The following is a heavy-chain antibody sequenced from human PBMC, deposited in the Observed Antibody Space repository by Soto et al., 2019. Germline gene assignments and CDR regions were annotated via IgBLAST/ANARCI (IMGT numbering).Heavy chain of an antibody. J-gene: IGHJ4*02. CDR2: INANSGGT. Sequence: QVQLVQSGAEVKKPGASVKVSCKASGYTFTGYYTHWVRQAPGQGLEWMGWINANSGGTNYAQKFQGRDTQTRHTPIRTAYMELSRVRYDDTGVYYYGRAVTGGFDYWGQRTLVTVSS. CDR3: GRAVTGGFDY. CDR1: GYTFTGYY. D-gene: IGHD4-17*01. V-gene: IGHV1-2*02.